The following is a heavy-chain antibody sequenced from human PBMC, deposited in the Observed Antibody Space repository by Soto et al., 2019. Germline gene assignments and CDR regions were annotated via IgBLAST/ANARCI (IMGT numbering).Heavy chain of an antibody. Sequence: PSETLSLTCAVSGDSISSGYYWAWIRQPPGKGLEWIGSIYHSGTTYYNPSLTSRVTISVDTSKNQFSLTLSSVTAADSAVYYCARQDRVVAEGRWFDPWGQGTLVTV. CDR2: IYHSGTT. D-gene: IGHD2-15*01. J-gene: IGHJ5*02. V-gene: IGHV4-38-2*01. CDR3: ARQDRVVAEGRWFDP. CDR1: GDSISSGYY.